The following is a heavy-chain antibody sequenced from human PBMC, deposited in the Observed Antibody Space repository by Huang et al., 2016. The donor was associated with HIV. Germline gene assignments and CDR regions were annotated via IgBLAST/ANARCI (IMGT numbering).Heavy chain of an antibody. CDR1: GFTFRDYW. J-gene: IGHJ4*02. CDR3: VRTFLGGFDF. Sequence: EVHLVESGGGLVQPGGSLRLSCAASGFTFRDYWMHWVRQAPGKGVGWVSRISRDGTSTSYAESVKGRFTSSRDNAKNTLYLQMNSLRAEDTAVYYCVRTFLGGFDFWGQGALVTVSS. CDR2: ISRDGTST. V-gene: IGHV3-74*01. D-gene: IGHD2-15*01.